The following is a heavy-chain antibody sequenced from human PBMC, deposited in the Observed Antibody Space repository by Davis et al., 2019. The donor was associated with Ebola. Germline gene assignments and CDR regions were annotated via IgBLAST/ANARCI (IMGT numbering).Heavy chain of an antibody. CDR1: GYTFTSYY. CDR3: ARSGSYYYYYYMDV. D-gene: IGHD1-26*01. V-gene: IGHV1-69*13. Sequence: SVKVSCKASGYTFTSYYMHWVRQAPGQGLEWMGGIIPIFGTANYAQKFQGRVTITADESTSTAYMELSSLRSEDTAVYYCARSGSYYYYYYMDVWGKGTTVTVSS. J-gene: IGHJ6*03. CDR2: IIPIFGTA.